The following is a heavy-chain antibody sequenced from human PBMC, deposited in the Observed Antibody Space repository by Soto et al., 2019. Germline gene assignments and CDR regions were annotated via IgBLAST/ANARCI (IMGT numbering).Heavy chain of an antibody. Sequence: QVQLVQSGGEVKKPGASVKVSCKASGYTFTSHGIAWVRQAPGQGLEWMGWISTFNGKTDYSQKFQGRVTMTADTRTTTGYMELRSLRSDDTAVYYCARLLTEGVTHREDAFDIWGQGTKVTVSS. V-gene: IGHV1-18*01. CDR1: GYTFTSHG. CDR2: ISTFNGKT. D-gene: IGHD3-9*01. CDR3: ARLLTEGVTHREDAFDI. J-gene: IGHJ3*02.